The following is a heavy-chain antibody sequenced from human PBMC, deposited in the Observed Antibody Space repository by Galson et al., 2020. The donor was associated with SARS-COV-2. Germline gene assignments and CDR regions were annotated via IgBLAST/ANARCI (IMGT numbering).Heavy chain of an antibody. CDR3: AKEGGSYAYYYYGMDV. D-gene: IGHD3-16*01. V-gene: IGHV3-30*18. J-gene: IGHJ6*02. CDR1: GFTFSSYG. Sequence: GESLKISCAASGFTFSSYGMHWVRQAPGKGLEWVALISYDGSNKYYGDSVKGRITISRDNSKNSLYLQVNSLRAEDTAGYYCAKEGGSYAYYYYGMDVWGLGTTVTVSS. CDR2: ISYDGSNK.